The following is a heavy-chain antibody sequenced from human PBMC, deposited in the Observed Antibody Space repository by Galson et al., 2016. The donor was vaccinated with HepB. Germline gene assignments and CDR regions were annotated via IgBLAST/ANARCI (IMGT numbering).Heavy chain of an antibody. D-gene: IGHD2-15*01. CDR3: ARGGRTCSCVSCYYY. Sequence: SLRLSCAASGFTFSSAAMNWVRQAPGKGLQWVSGISSTGDTTCYADYVKGRFTFSRDNSQNTLYLHMDCLRADDTAVYYCARGGRTCSCVSCYYYWGQGTLVTVSS. V-gene: IGHV3-23*01. J-gene: IGHJ4*02. CDR2: ISSTGDTT. CDR1: GFTFSSAA.